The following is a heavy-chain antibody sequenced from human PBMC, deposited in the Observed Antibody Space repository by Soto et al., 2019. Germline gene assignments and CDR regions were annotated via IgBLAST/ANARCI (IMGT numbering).Heavy chain of an antibody. CDR2: IYYSGST. CDR3: ARDARVGAFDI. D-gene: IGHD2-15*01. Sequence: SETLSLTCTVSGGSISSYYWSWIRQPPGKGLEWIGYIYYSGSTNYNPSLKSRVTISVDTSKNQFSLKLSSVTAADTAVYYCARDARVGAFDIWGQGTMVTVS. V-gene: IGHV4-59*01. J-gene: IGHJ3*02. CDR1: GGSISSYY.